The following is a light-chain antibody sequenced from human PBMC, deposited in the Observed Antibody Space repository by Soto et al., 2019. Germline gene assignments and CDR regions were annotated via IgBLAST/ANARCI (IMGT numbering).Light chain of an antibody. V-gene: IGLV2-11*01. J-gene: IGLJ2*01. Sequence: QSALTQPRSVSGSPGQSVTISCTGTSSDVGGYNYVSWYQQHPGKAPKLMIYDVSKRPSGVPDRFSGSKSGNTASLTISGLQAEDEADYYCCSYAGSPSVVFGGGTKVTVL. CDR3: CSYAGSPSVV. CDR2: DVS. CDR1: SSDVGGYNY.